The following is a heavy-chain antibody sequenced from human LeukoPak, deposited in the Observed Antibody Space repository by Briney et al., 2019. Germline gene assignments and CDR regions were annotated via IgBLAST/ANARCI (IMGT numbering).Heavy chain of an antibody. D-gene: IGHD3-22*01. J-gene: IGHJ4*02. CDR3: ARDHDSSGYYYGSGDY. Sequence: GSLRLSCAASGSTFSSYAMHWVRQAPGKGLEGVAVISYDGSNKYYADSVKGRFTISRDNSKNTLYLQMNSLRAEDTAVYYCARDHDSSGYYYGSGDYWGQGTLVTVSS. CDR2: ISYDGSNK. CDR1: GSTFSSYA. V-gene: IGHV3-30*04.